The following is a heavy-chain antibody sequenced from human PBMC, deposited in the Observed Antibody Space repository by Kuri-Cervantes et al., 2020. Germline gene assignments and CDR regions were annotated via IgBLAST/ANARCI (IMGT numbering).Heavy chain of an antibody. CDR2: IYYSGGT. CDR1: GGSISSSSYY. V-gene: IGHV4-39*07. Sequence: SETLSLTCTVSGGSISSSSYYWGWIRQPPGKGLEWIGSIYYSGGTYYNPSLKSRVTISVDTSKNQFSLKLSSVTAADTAAYYCARGDTVDAFDIWGQGTMVTVSS. J-gene: IGHJ3*02. CDR3: ARGDTVDAFDI. D-gene: IGHD2-2*02.